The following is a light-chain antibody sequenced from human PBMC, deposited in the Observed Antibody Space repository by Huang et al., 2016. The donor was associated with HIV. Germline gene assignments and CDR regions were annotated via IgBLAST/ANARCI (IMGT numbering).Light chain of an antibody. CDR3: QQRTTWPALT. J-gene: IGKJ4*01. Sequence: EIVLTQSPATLSLSPGERATLSCRASQSVGSSLAWYQQRRGQAPRLLIYDASNRAPCIPARFSGSGSGTDFTRTITSLEPEDFAVYFCQQRTTWPALTFGGGTRVEIK. CDR1: QSVGSS. CDR2: DAS. V-gene: IGKV3-11*01.